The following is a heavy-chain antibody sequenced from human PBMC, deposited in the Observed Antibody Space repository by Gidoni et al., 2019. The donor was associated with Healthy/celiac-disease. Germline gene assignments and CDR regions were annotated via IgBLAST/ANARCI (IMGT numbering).Heavy chain of an antibody. Sequence: EVQLVESGGGLVKPGGSLRLSCAASGFTFSNAWMSWVRQAPGKGLEWVGRIKSKTDGGTTDYAAPVKGRFTISRDDSKNTLYLQMNSLKTEDTAVYYCTTVSGDYPYYFDYWGQGTLVTVSS. V-gene: IGHV3-15*01. CDR3: TTVSGDYPYYFDY. D-gene: IGHD4-17*01. CDR2: IKSKTDGGTT. J-gene: IGHJ4*02. CDR1: GFTFSNAW.